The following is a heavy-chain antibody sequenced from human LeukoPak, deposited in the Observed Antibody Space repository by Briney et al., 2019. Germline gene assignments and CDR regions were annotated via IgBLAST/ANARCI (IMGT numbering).Heavy chain of an antibody. J-gene: IGHJ4*02. CDR1: GYTFTSYD. Sequence: VASVKVSCKASGYTFTSYDINWVRQATGQGLEWMGWMNPNSGNTGYAQKFQGRVTMTRNTFISTAYMELSSLRSEDTAVYYCATLESSESLFDYWGQGTLVTVSS. V-gene: IGHV1-8*01. CDR2: MNPNSGNT. D-gene: IGHD3-10*01. CDR3: ATLESSESLFDY.